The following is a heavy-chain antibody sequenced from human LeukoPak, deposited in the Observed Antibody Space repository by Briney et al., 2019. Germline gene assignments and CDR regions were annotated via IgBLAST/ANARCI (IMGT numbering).Heavy chain of an antibody. D-gene: IGHD2-2*02. CDR1: GFTFSSYA. Sequence: GGSLRLSCAASGFTFSSYAMHWVRQAPGKGLEWVAVISYDGSNKYYADSVKGRFTISSDNSKNTLYLQMNSLRAEDTAVYYCARAGYCSSTSCYRDYYYYYGMDVWGQGTTVTVSS. J-gene: IGHJ6*02. CDR2: ISYDGSNK. V-gene: IGHV3-30*04. CDR3: ARAGYCSSTSCYRDYYYYYGMDV.